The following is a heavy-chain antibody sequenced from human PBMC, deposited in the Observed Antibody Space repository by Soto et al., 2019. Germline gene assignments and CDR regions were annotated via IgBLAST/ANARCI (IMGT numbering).Heavy chain of an antibody. V-gene: IGHV3-30*18. CDR3: AKMHGGRSWYPWFDP. D-gene: IGHD6-13*01. J-gene: IGHJ5*02. CDR2: ISYDGSKK. Sequence: QVQLVESGGGVVQPGRSLRLSCAASGFTFSAYAMHWFRQAPGKVLDWVTVISYDGSKKNDADFVKGRFTISRDNSKNTLYLQMNSLRVEDTAVYYCAKMHGGRSWYPWFDPRGKGNLVTVYS. CDR1: GFTFSAYA.